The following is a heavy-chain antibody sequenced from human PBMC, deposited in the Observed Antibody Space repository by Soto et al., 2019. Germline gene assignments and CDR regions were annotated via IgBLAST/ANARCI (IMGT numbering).Heavy chain of an antibody. Sequence: QLQLQESGPGLVKPSETLSLTCAVSGASISRTGFHWGWIRQPPGQGLEWIGSIYEDATTFYNSSLKSRVTISADSSKNLFALKLRSVTAADTAVYYCASRGAGPTFDDWGQGTLVTV. D-gene: IGHD3-10*01. CDR1: GASISRTGFH. J-gene: IGHJ4*02. CDR2: IYEDATT. CDR3: ASRGAGPTFDD. V-gene: IGHV4-39*01.